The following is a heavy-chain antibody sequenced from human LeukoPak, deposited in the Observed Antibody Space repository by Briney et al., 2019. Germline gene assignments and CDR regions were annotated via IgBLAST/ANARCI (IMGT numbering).Heavy chain of an antibody. Sequence: SETLSLTCTVSGVSISSSNSYWGWIRQPPGKGLEWIGSIYYSGNTYYNASLKSQVSISIDTSKNKFSLRLTSVTATDTAMYYCARQTGSGLFTLPGGQGTLVTVSS. CDR3: ARQTGSGLFTLP. CDR2: IYYSGNT. CDR1: GVSISSSNSY. V-gene: IGHV4-39*01. J-gene: IGHJ4*02. D-gene: IGHD3-10*01.